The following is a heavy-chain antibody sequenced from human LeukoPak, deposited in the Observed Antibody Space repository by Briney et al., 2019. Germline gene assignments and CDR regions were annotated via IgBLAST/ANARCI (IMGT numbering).Heavy chain of an antibody. J-gene: IGHJ4*02. Sequence: GASVKVSCKASGYTFTGYYMHWVRQAPGQGLEWMGWMNPNSGNTGYAQKFQGRVTMTRNTSISTAYMELSSLRSEVTAVYYCARGRDYWGQGTLVTVSS. CDR2: MNPNSGNT. CDR3: ARGRDY. CDR1: GYTFTGYY. V-gene: IGHV1-8*02.